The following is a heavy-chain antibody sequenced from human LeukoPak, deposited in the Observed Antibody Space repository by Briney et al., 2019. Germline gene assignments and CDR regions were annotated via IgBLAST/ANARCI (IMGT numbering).Heavy chain of an antibody. J-gene: IGHJ5*02. V-gene: IGHV4-59*01. CDR2: IYYNGIT. D-gene: IGHD2-15*01. CDR1: GGSISSYY. CDR3: ARVVVAATASWFDP. Sequence: SETLSLTCSVSGGSISSYYWSWIRQPPGKGLEWIGYIYYNGITNYNPSLKSRVTISVDTSKNQISLRLSSVTAADTAVYYCARVVVAATASWFDPWGQGTLATVSS.